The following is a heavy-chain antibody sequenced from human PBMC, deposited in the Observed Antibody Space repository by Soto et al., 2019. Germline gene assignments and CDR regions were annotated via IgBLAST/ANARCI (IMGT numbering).Heavy chain of an antibody. CDR1: GYSFTSYW. J-gene: IGHJ6*03. CDR2: TYPGDSDT. D-gene: IGHD4-17*01. V-gene: IGHV5-51*01. CDR3: ARHRDYGDYGYYYYYMDV. Sequence: PGESLKISCQGSGYSFTSYWIGWVRQMPGKGLEWMGITYPGDSDTRYSPSFQGQVTISADKSISTAYLQWSSLKASDTAMFYCARHRDYGDYGYYYYYMDVWGKGTTVTVSS.